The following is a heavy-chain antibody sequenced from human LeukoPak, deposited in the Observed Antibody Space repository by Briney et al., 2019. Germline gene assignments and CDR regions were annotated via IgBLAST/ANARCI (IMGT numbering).Heavy chain of an antibody. CDR1: GGSISSYY. J-gene: IGHJ4*02. CDR2: MYYSGST. V-gene: IGHV4-59*01. CDR3: ARDDTWNLDY. D-gene: IGHD1-1*01. Sequence: KASETLSLTCTVSGGSISSYYWSWIRQPPGKGLEWIGSMYYSGSTNYKPSLKSRVTMSLDTSKNHFSLKLRSVTAADTAVYYCARDDTWNLDYWGQGTLVTVSS.